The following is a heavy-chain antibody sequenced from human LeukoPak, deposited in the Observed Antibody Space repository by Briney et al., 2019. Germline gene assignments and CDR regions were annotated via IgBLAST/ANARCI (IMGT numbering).Heavy chain of an antibody. CDR2: IYPGDSDT. V-gene: IGHV5-51*01. D-gene: IGHD6-13*01. CDR3: ARFGGSSWYYRYYYYYGMDV. J-gene: IGHJ6*02. Sequence: GESLQISCKGSGYSFTSYWIGWVRQMPGKGLEWMGIIYPGDSDTRYSPSFQGQVTISADKSISTAYLQWSSLKASDTAMYYCARFGGSSWYYRYYYYYGMDVWGQGTTVTVSS. CDR1: GYSFTSYW.